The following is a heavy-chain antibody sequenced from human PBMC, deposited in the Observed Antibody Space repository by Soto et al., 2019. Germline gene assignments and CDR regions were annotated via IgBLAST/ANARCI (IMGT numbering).Heavy chain of an antibody. CDR1: GGTLSSYS. V-gene: IGHV1-69*08. Sequence: QVQLVQSGPEVKKPGSSVKVSCKTSGGTLSSYSISWVRQAPGQGLEWVGRIITFVGKANVAQQFQGRVTTTADRPTDAPYLELRRLSSADTVVYYCARGTGGHDSGGHYMCVWGTVKTVTVSS. CDR3: ARGTGGHDSGGHYMCV. CDR2: IITFVGKA. D-gene: IGHD5-12*01. J-gene: IGHJ6*03.